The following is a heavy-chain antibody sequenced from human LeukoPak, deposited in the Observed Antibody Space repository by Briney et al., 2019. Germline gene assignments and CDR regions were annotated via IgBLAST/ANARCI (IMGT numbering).Heavy chain of an antibody. CDR2: INHSGST. D-gene: IGHD6-13*01. V-gene: IGHV4-34*01. J-gene: IGHJ4*02. CDR1: GGSFSGYY. Sequence: TSETLSLTCAVYGGSFSGYYWSWIRQPPGKGLEWIGEINHSGSTNYNPSLKSRVTISVDTPKNQFSLKLSSVTAADTAVYYCASRSRRGIAAADWGQGTLVTVSS. CDR3: ASRSRRGIAAAD.